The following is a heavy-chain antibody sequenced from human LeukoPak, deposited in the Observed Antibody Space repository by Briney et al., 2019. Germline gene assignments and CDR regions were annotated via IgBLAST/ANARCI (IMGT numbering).Heavy chain of an antibody. D-gene: IGHD3-22*01. CDR2: IYPGDSDT. CDR1: GYTFTTYW. CDR3: ARHDYYDSSRGFFDY. Sequence: GESLKISCEASGYTFTTYWIGWVRQMPGKGLEWMGIIYPGDSDTRYSPSFQGQVTISADKSISTAYLQWSSLKASDTAMYYCARHDYYDSSRGFFDYWGQGTLVTVSS. V-gene: IGHV5-51*01. J-gene: IGHJ4*02.